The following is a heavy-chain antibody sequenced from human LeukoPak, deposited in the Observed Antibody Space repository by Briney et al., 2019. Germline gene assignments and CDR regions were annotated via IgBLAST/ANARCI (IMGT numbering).Heavy chain of an antibody. CDR3: ARAPYSSSWYRGGYFDY. CDR1: GGSISSGGYY. Sequence: TLSLTCTVSGGSISSGGYYWSWIRQHPGKGLEWIGYIYYSGSTYYNPSLKSRVTISVDTSKNQFSLKLSSVTAADTAVYYCARAPYSSSWYRGGYFDYWGQGTLVTVSS. J-gene: IGHJ4*02. V-gene: IGHV4-31*03. D-gene: IGHD6-13*01. CDR2: IYYSGST.